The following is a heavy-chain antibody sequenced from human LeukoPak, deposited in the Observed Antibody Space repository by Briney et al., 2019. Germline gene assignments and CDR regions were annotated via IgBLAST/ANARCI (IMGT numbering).Heavy chain of an antibody. J-gene: IGHJ4*02. Sequence: GGSLRLSCIASGLTFRNYAMSWVRQASAKGLEWVAGMDQGGGFIQYADSVKGRFTISRDNSKNTLHLQMSSLRAEDTAVYYCAKDYRGSGEVGETGPLDYWAREPWSPSPQ. D-gene: IGHD1-14*01. CDR1: GLTFRNYA. V-gene: IGHV3-23*01. CDR3: AKDYRGSGEVGETGPLDY. CDR2: MDQGGGFI.